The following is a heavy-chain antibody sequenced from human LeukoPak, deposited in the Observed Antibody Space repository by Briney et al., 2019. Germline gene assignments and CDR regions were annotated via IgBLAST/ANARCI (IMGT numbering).Heavy chain of an antibody. D-gene: IGHD1-26*01. CDR1: GGSISSYY. CDR2: IYTSGST. CDR3: ARALKVGATMGYFDY. J-gene: IGHJ4*02. V-gene: IGHV4-4*07. Sequence: PSETLSLTCTVSGGSISSYYWSWLRQPAGKGLEWIGRIYTSGSTNYNPSLKSRVTISVDESKNQFSLRLSSVTAADTAVYYCARALKVGATMGYFDYWGQGTLVTVSS.